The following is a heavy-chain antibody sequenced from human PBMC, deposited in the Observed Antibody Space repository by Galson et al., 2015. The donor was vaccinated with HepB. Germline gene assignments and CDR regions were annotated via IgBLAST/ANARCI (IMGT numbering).Heavy chain of an antibody. Sequence: SVKVSCKVSGYTLTELSMHWVRQAPGKGLEWMGGFDPEDGETIYAQKFQGRVTMTEDTSTDTAYMELSSLRSEDTAVYYCATDKPRDSGSYWRLDYWGQGTLVTVSS. CDR2: FDPEDGET. V-gene: IGHV1-24*01. D-gene: IGHD1-26*01. CDR1: GYTLTELS. CDR3: ATDKPRDSGSYWRLDY. J-gene: IGHJ4*02.